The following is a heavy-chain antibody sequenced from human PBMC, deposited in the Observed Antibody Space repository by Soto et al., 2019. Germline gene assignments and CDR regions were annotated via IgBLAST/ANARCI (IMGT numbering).Heavy chain of an antibody. CDR3: ARNIPWELLRIRYYYYGMDV. V-gene: IGHV1-2*02. CDR2: INPNSGGT. Sequence: ASVKVSCKXSGYTFTGYYMHWVRQAPGQGLEWMGWINPNSGGTNYAQKFQGRVTMTRDTSISTAYMELSRLRSDDTAVYYCARNIPWELLRIRYYYYGMDVWGQGTTVTVSS. D-gene: IGHD1-26*01. CDR1: GYTFTGYY. J-gene: IGHJ6*02.